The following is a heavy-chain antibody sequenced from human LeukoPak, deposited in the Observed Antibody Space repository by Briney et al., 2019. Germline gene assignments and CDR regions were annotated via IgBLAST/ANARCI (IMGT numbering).Heavy chain of an antibody. Sequence: SETLSLTCAVYGGSFSGYYWSWIRQPPGKGLEWIGEINHSGSTNYNPSLKSRVTISVDTSKNQFSLKLSSVTAADTAVYYCARALWSGETFPAYWGQGTLVTVSS. CDR3: ARALWSGETFPAY. D-gene: IGHD3-10*01. CDR1: GGSFSGYY. CDR2: INHSGST. J-gene: IGHJ4*02. V-gene: IGHV4-34*01.